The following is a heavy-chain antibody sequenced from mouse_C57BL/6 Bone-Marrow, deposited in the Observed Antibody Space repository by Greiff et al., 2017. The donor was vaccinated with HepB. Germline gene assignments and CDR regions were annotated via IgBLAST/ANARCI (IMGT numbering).Heavy chain of an antibody. CDR3: ARDYSNYVFYAMDY. V-gene: IGHV5-4*01. Sequence: DVMLVESGGGLVKPGGSLKLSCAASGFTFSSYAMSWVRQTPEKRLEWVATISDGGSYTYYPDNVKGRFTISRDNAKNNLYLQMSHLKSEDTAMYYCARDYSNYVFYAMDYWGQGTSVTVSS. CDR2: ISDGGSYT. J-gene: IGHJ4*01. CDR1: GFTFSSYA. D-gene: IGHD2-5*01.